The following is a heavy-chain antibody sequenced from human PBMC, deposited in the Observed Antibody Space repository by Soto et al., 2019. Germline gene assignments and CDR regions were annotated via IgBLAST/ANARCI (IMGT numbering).Heavy chain of an antibody. CDR1: GFTFSSYS. D-gene: IGHD3-9*01. Sequence: GGSLRLSCAASGFTFSSYSMNWVRQAPGKGLEWVSSISSSSSYIYYADSVKGRFTISRDNAKNSLYLQMNSLRAEDTAAYYCARAADTERPGPFDPWGQGTLVTVSS. J-gene: IGHJ5*02. V-gene: IGHV3-21*01. CDR3: ARAADTERPGPFDP. CDR2: ISSSSSYI.